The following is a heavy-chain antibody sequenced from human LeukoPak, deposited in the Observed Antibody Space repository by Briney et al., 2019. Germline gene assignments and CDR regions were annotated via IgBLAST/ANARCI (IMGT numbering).Heavy chain of an antibody. V-gene: IGHV3-30*04. Sequence: GGSLRLSCAASGFTFSSYAMNWVRQAPGKGLEWVAVISYGGSNKYYAHSVKGRFTISRDNSKNTVYLQMNSLRVGDTAVYYCAKRTAVASGPMDVWGKGTTVTVSS. CDR2: ISYGGSNK. J-gene: IGHJ6*03. D-gene: IGHD6-19*01. CDR1: GFTFSSYA. CDR3: AKRTAVASGPMDV.